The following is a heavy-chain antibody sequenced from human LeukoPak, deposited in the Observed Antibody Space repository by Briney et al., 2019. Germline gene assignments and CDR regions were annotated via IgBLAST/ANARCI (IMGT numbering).Heavy chain of an antibody. Sequence: GESLKISCKGSGYSFTSYWIGWVRQMPGKGLEWMGIIYPGDSDTRYSPSFRGQVTISADKSISTAYLQWSSLKASDTAMYYCARPIAAAGTSFDYWGQGTLVTVSS. D-gene: IGHD6-13*01. CDR3: ARPIAAAGTSFDY. CDR2: IYPGDSDT. V-gene: IGHV5-51*01. CDR1: GYSFTSYW. J-gene: IGHJ4*02.